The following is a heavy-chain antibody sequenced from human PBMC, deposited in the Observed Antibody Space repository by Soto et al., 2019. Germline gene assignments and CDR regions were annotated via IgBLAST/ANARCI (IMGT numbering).Heavy chain of an antibody. J-gene: IGHJ6*02. D-gene: IGHD3-10*01. CDR2: INAGNGNT. Sequence: GASVKVSCKASGYTFTSYAMHWVRQAPGQRLEWMGWINAGNGNTKYSQKFQGRVTITRDTSASTAYMELSSLRSEDTAVYYCASTNYNPSLKSRVTISVDTSKNLFSLKLSSVTAADTAVYYCARLAPGIAVAGSLGWFDYYYGMDVWGQGTTVTVSS. CDR3: ASTNYNPSLKSRVTISVDTSKNLFSLKLSSVTAADTAVYYCARLAPGIAVAGSLGWFDYYYGMDV. V-gene: IGHV1-3*01. CDR1: GYTFTSYA.